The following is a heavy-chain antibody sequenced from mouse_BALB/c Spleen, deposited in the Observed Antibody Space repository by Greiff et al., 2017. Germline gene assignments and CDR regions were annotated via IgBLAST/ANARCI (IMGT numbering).Heavy chain of an antibody. D-gene: IGHD2-4*01. CDR2: ISDGGSYT. CDR1: GFTFSDYY. CDR3: ARGHDYYFDY. J-gene: IGHJ2*01. V-gene: IGHV5-4*02. Sequence: EVHLVESGGGLVKPGGSLKLSCAASGFTFSDYYMYWVRQTPEKRLEWVATISDGGSYTYYPDSVKGRFTISRDNAKNNLYLQMSSLKSEDTAMYYCARGHDYYFDYWGQGTTLRVSS.